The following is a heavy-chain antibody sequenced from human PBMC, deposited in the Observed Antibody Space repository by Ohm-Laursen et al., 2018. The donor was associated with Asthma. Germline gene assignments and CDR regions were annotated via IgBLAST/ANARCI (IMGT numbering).Heavy chain of an antibody. J-gene: IGHJ5*02. CDR1: GFTVSSNY. Sequence: GSLRLSCAASGFTVSSNYMSWVRQAPGKGLEWVSVIYSGGSTYYADSVKGRFTISRDNSKNTLYLQMTSLRAEDTAVYYCTKLKLGGTTGYRNWFDPWGQGTLVTVSS. CDR2: IYSGGST. CDR3: TKLKLGGTTGYRNWFDP. V-gene: IGHV3-53*01. D-gene: IGHD1-26*01.